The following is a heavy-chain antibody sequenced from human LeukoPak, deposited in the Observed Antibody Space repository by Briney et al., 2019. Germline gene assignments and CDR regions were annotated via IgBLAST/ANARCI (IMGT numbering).Heavy chain of an antibody. J-gene: IGHJ6*02. Sequence: NPSETLSLTCTVSGGSISSYYWSWIRQPPGKGLEWIGYIYYSGSTNYNPSLKSRVTISVDRSKNQFSLKLSSVTAADTAVYYCARGSDYDFWSGYPYYYGMDVWGQGTTVTVSS. CDR2: IYYSGST. V-gene: IGHV4-59*12. CDR1: GGSISSYY. CDR3: ARGSDYDFWSGYPYYYGMDV. D-gene: IGHD3-3*01.